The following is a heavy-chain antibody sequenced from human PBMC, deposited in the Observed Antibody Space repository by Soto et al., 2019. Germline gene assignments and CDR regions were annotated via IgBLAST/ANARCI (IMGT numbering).Heavy chain of an antibody. D-gene: IGHD2-2*01. V-gene: IGHV3-23*01. CDR3: ATIIFCSSTSCYGREGGY. CDR1: GFTFSSYG. J-gene: IGHJ4*02. Sequence: EVQLLESGGGLVQPGGSLRLSCAASGFTFSSYGMSWVRQAPGKGLEWVSALSHSGGNTYYADSVKGRFSISRDNSKNPPYLQMKSLRAEDTAGYYCATIIFCSSTSCYGREGGYWGQGTLVTVS. CDR2: LSHSGGNT.